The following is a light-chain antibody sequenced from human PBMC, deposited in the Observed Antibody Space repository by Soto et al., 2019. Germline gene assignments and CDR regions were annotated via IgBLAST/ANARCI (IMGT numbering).Light chain of an antibody. CDR3: QQYDILPIT. CDR1: QSITTW. V-gene: IGKV1-5*01. J-gene: IGKJ4*01. Sequence: DIQMTQSPSTLSASVGDRVTITCRASQSITTWLAWYQQKPGKAPNLLIYDASILESGVPPRFSGSGSGTEFTLTISSLQPDDFATYYCQQYDILPITFGGGTKVEIK. CDR2: DAS.